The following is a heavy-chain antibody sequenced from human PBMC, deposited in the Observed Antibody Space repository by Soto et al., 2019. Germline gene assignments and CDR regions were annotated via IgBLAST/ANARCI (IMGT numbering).Heavy chain of an antibody. D-gene: IGHD4-17*01. CDR3: AREDYGDYEDYYYGMDV. V-gene: IGHV3-30-3*01. Sequence: QVQLVESGGGVVQPGRSLRLSCAASGFTFSSYAMHWVRQAPGKGREWVAVISYDGSNKYYADSVKGRFTISRDNSKNTLYLQMNSLRAEDTAVYYCAREDYGDYEDYYYGMDVWGQGTTVTVSS. CDR1: GFTFSSYA. J-gene: IGHJ6*02. CDR2: ISYDGSNK.